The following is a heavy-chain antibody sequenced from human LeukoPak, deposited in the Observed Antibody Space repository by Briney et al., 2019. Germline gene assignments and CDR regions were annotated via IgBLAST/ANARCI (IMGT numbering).Heavy chain of an antibody. CDR2: INHSGST. Sequence: SETLSLTCAVYGGSFSGYYWSWIRQPPGKGLEWIGEINHSGSTNYNPSLKSRVTISVDTSKNQFSLKLSSVTAADTAVYYCARVITMIVVGDAFDIWGQGTMVTVSS. CDR3: ARVITMIVVGDAFDI. V-gene: IGHV4-34*01. J-gene: IGHJ3*02. CDR1: GGSFSGYY. D-gene: IGHD3-22*01.